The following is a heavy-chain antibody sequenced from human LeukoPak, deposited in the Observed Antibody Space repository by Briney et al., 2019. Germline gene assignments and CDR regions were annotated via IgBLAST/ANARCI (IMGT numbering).Heavy chain of an antibody. V-gene: IGHV1-69*04. J-gene: IGHJ4*02. Sequence: ASVKVSCKPSGDSFNRFAVNWVRQAPGQGLEWMGGVMPTLGITNYAKEFQARVTITADISPSAAYMELKNLTSLDTAVYHCARGHTDSIHYWGQGTQVTVSS. CDR3: ARGHTDSIHY. D-gene: IGHD5-18*01. CDR2: VMPTLGIT. CDR1: GDSFNRFA.